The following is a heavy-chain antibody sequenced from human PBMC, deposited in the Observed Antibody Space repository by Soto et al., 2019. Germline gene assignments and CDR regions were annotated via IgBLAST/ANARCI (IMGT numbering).Heavy chain of an antibody. V-gene: IGHV1-58*01. J-gene: IGHJ6*02. CDR1: GFTFTSSA. CDR2: IVVGSGNT. CDR3: AAEYYDSSGYVSYYGMDV. Sequence: SVKVSCKASGFTFTSSAVQWVRQARGRRLEWIGWIVVGSGNTNYAQKFQERVTITRDMSTSTAYMELSSLRSEDTAVYYCAAEYYDSSGYVSYYGMDVWGQGTTVTVSS. D-gene: IGHD3-22*01.